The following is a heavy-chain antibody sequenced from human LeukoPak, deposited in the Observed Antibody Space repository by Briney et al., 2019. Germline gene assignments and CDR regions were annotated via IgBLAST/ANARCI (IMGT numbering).Heavy chain of an antibody. CDR2: IYYSGST. CDR1: GGSISSGDSY. D-gene: IGHD3-22*01. J-gene: IGHJ4*02. CDR3: ARYYYVSSEVDY. V-gene: IGHV4-30-4*01. Sequence: SETLSLTCTVSGGSISSGDSYWSWIRQPPGKGLEWIGYIYYSGSTYYNPSLKSRVTISVDTPKNQFSLKQSSVTAADTAVYYCARYYYVSSEVDYWGQGTLVTVSS.